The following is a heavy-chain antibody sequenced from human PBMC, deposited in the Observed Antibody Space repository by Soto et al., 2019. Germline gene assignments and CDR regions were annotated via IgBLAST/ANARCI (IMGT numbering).Heavy chain of an antibody. CDR2: IIPILGIA. CDR3: ARDGGGVVVPAADWYFDL. CDR1: GGTFSSYT. D-gene: IGHD2-2*01. J-gene: IGHJ2*01. V-gene: IGHV1-69*08. Sequence: QVQLVQSGAEVKKPGSSVKVSCKASGGTFSSYTISWVRQAPGQGLEWMGRIIPILGIANYAQKFQGRVQITADKPTSTAYTELSSRRSEDAAVYYCARDGGGVVVPAADWYFDLWGRGTLVTVSS.